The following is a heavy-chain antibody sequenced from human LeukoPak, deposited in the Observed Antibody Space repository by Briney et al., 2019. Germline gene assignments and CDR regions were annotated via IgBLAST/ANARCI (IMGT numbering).Heavy chain of an antibody. Sequence: SETLSLTCTVSGGSISSYYWSWIRRPPGKGLEWIGYIYYSGSTNYNPSLKSRVTISVDTSKNQFSLKLSSVTAADTAVYYCARHTYYYDSSGYYLPPPFDYWGQGTLVTVSS. CDR3: ARHTYYYDSSGYYLPPPFDY. CDR2: IYYSGST. D-gene: IGHD3-22*01. CDR1: GGSISSYY. V-gene: IGHV4-59*08. J-gene: IGHJ4*02.